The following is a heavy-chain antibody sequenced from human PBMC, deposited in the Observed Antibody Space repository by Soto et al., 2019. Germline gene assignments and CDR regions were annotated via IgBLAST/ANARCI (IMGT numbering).Heavy chain of an antibody. CDR2: INSDGSDT. Sequence: EVQLVESGGGLVQPGGSLRLSCAASGYTFSTYWMHWVRQAPGKGLVWVSRINSDGSDTDYADSVKGRFTISRDNAKSVLYLQMDCLGAEYTAVYYCAREWLSYEGSCLGYWGQGTLVTVSS. J-gene: IGHJ4*02. D-gene: IGHD1-26*01. CDR1: GYTFSTYW. V-gene: IGHV3-74*01. CDR3: AREWLSYEGSCLGY.